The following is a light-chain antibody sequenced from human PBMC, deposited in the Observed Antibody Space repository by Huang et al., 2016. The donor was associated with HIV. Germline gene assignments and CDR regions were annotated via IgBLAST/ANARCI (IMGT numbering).Light chain of an antibody. CDR3: QQYNNWPPLT. CDR2: RAS. CDR1: QSISSN. Sequence: EVVMTQSPNTLSVSPVESATLSCRASQSISSNLAWYQQKPGQAPRLLIYRASARAAGVPAMFSGSGSGTEFTLTISSLQSEDFAIYYCQQYNNWPPLTFGGGTKVEI. J-gene: IGKJ4*01. V-gene: IGKV3-15*01.